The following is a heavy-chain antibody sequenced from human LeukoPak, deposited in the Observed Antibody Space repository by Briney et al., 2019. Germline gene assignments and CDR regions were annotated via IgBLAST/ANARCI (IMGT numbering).Heavy chain of an antibody. J-gene: IGHJ4*02. CDR3: VVTTRSKSFDY. CDR2: IKQDGSEK. Sequence: PGGSLRLSCAASGFTFSSYWMSWVRQAPGKGLEWVAQIKQDGSEKNYVDSVKGRFTVSRDNAENSLFMQMDSLRVEDTASYYCVVTTRSKSFDYWGQGTLVTVSS. CDR1: GFTFSSYW. D-gene: IGHD1-1*01. V-gene: IGHV3-7*01.